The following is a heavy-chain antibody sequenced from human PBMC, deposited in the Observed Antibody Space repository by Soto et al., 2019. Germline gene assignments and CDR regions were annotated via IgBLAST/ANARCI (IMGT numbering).Heavy chain of an antibody. D-gene: IGHD3-10*01. CDR3: ATLRGYYYGSGSYYIDY. Sequence: SETLSLTCTVSGGSISSSSYYWGWIRQPPGKGLEWIGSIYYSGSTYYNPSLKSRVTISVDTSKNQFSLKLSSVTAADTAVYYCATLRGYYYGSGSYYIDYWGQGTLVTVSS. CDR2: IYYSGST. V-gene: IGHV4-39*01. CDR1: GGSISSSSYY. J-gene: IGHJ4*02.